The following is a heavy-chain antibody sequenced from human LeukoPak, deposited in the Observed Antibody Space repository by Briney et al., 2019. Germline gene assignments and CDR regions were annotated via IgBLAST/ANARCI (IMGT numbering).Heavy chain of an antibody. V-gene: IGHV1-2*02. CDR2: INPNSGGT. CDR3: ARAHYYDSSGYWDY. Sequence: ASVKVSCKASGYTFTGYYKHWVRQAPGQGLEWMGWINPNSGGTNYAQKFQGRVTMTRDTSISTAYMELSRLRSDDTAVYYCARAHYYDSSGYWDYWGQGTLVTVSS. J-gene: IGHJ4*02. D-gene: IGHD3-22*01. CDR1: GYTFTGYY.